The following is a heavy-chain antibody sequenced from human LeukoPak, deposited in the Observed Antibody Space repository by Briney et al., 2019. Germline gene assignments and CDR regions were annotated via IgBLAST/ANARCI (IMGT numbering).Heavy chain of an antibody. J-gene: IGHJ4*02. CDR2: MNPNSGNT. Sequence: ASVKVSCKASGYTFTSYDINWVRQATGQGLEWMGWMNPNSGNTGYAQKFQGRVTMTRNTSISTAYMELSSLRSEDTAVYYCASAHRSSAAGAYWGQGTLVTVSS. CDR3: ASAHRSSAAGAY. V-gene: IGHV1-8*01. D-gene: IGHD6-13*01. CDR1: GYTFTSYD.